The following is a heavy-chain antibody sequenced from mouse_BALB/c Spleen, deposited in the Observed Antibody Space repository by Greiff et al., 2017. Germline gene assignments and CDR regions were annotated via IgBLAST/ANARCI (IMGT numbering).Heavy chain of an antibody. CDR3: ASSVHYYGSSYRY. CDR2: INSNGGST. Sequence: EVMLVESGGGLVQPGGSLKLSCAASGFTFSSYGMSWVRQTPDKRLELVATINSNGGSTYYPDSVKGRFTISRDNAKNTLYLQMSSLKSEDTAMYYCASSVHYYGSSYRYWGQGTTLTVSS. V-gene: IGHV5-6-3*01. D-gene: IGHD1-1*01. CDR1: GFTFSSYG. J-gene: IGHJ2*01.